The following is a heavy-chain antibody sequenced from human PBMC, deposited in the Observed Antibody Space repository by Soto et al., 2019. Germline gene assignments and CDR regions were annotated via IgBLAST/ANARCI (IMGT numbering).Heavy chain of an antibody. V-gene: IGHV4-39*01. Sequence: QLQLQESGPGLVKPSETLSLTCTVSGGSISSSSYYWGWIRQPPGKGLEWIGSIYYSGSTHYNPSLKSRVTISVDTSKNQFSLKLSSVTAADTAVYYCARHRSSSWSGGNFQHWGQGTLVTVSS. CDR1: GGSISSSSYY. J-gene: IGHJ1*01. D-gene: IGHD6-13*01. CDR2: IYYSGST. CDR3: ARHRSSSWSGGNFQH.